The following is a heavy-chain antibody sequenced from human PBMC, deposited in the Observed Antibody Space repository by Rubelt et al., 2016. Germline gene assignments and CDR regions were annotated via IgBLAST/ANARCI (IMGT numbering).Heavy chain of an antibody. V-gene: IGHV3-23*01. J-gene: IGHJ4*02. D-gene: IGHD5-18*01. Sequence: GGSLRLSCAASGFTFRSYAMNWVREAPGKGLEWVSAIGGSDERTYYADSVKGRFTISRDNAKNPLYLQMNSLRAEDTAIYFCARGVDTAGAGYWGQGTLVTVSS. CDR1: GFTFRSYA. CDR3: ARGVDTAGAGY. CDR2: IGGSDERT.